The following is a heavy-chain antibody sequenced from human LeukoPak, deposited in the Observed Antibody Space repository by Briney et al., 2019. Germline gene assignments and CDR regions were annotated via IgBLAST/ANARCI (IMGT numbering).Heavy chain of an antibody. CDR2: IIPIFGTA. J-gene: IGHJ4*02. D-gene: IGHD4-23*01. CDR1: GGTFSSYA. V-gene: IGHV1-69*06. CDR3: ARDLTTVVTPFTD. Sequence: GASVKVSCKASGGTFSSYAISWVRQAPGQGLEWMGGIIPIFGTANYAQKFQGRVTITADKSTSTAYMELSSLRSEDTAVYYCARDLTTVVTPFTDWGQGTLVTVSS.